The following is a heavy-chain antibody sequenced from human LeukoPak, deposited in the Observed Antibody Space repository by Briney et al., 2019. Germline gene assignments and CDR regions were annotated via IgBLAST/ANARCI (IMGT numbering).Heavy chain of an antibody. D-gene: IGHD4-23*01. CDR3: AKDRRSMVVTPSWAFDI. CDR1: GFTFSNYA. CDR2: ISGGSSST. J-gene: IGHJ3*02. V-gene: IGHV3-23*01. Sequence: GGSLRLSCAASGFTFSNYAMSWVRQASGKGLKWVSAISGGSSSTYYADSVKGRFTISRDKSKNTLSLQLNSLRAEDTALYYCAKDRRSMVVTPSWAFDIWGQGTLVTVSS.